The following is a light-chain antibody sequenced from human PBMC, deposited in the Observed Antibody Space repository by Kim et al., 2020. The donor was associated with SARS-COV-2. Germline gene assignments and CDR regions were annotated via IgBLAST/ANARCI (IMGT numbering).Light chain of an antibody. J-gene: IGLJ1*01. Sequence: QSITLTCTGTSSDVGGYNYVSWYQQHPGKAPKLMTYDVSNRPSGVSNRFSGSKSGNTASLTISGLQAEDEADYYCSSYTSSSTLYVFGTGTKVTVL. CDR3: SSYTSSSTLYV. CDR1: SSDVGGYNY. V-gene: IGLV2-14*03. CDR2: DVS.